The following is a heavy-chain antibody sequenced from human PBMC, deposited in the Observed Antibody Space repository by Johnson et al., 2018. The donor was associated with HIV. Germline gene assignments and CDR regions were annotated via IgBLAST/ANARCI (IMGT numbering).Heavy chain of an antibody. CDR1: GFTFDDYA. CDR3: ARDRGLDAFDI. V-gene: IGHV3-9*01. CDR2: ISWHSGSI. Sequence: EVQLVESGGVVVQPGGSLRLSCAASGFTFDDYAMHWVRQAPGKGLAWVSGISWHSGSIGYADSLKGRFTISRDNSKNTLYLQMNSLRVEDTAVYYCARDRGLDAFDIWGQGTMVTVSS. J-gene: IGHJ3*02. D-gene: IGHD3-10*01.